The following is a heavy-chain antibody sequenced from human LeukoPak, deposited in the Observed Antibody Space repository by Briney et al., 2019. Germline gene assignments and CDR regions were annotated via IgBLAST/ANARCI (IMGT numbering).Heavy chain of an antibody. D-gene: IGHD6-6*01. CDR2: IYYSGST. V-gene: IGHV4-59*08. CDR3: ARGYSSSSGRPDY. CDR1: GGSISSYY. Sequence: PPETLSLTCTVSGGSISSYYWSWIRQPPGKGLEWIGYIYYSGSTNYNPSLKSRVTISVDTSKKQFSLKLSSVTAADTAVYYCARGYSSSSGRPDYWGQGTLVTVSS. J-gene: IGHJ4*02.